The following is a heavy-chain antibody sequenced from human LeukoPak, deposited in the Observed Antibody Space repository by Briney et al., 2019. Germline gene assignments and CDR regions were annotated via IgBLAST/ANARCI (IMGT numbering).Heavy chain of an antibody. CDR1: GFTFGDYA. V-gene: IGHV3-49*04. Sequence: AGGSLRLSCTASGFTFGDYAMSWVRQAPGKGLEWVGFIRSKAYGGTTEYAASVKGRFTISRDDSKSIAYLQMNSLKTEDTAVYYCTRRVGATTFDYWGQGTLVTVSS. D-gene: IGHD1-26*01. CDR2: IRSKAYGGTT. J-gene: IGHJ4*02. CDR3: TRRVGATTFDY.